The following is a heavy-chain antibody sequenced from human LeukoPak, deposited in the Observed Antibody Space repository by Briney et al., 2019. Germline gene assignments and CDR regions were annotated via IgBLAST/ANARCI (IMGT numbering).Heavy chain of an antibody. Sequence: GGSLRLSCAASGFTFSNYWMSWVRQAPGKGLEWVANIKQDGSEKYYVDSVKGRFTISRDNAKSSLYLQMNTLRAEDTAVYYCARDRGPYYYDSSGSYYFDLWGQGTLVTVSS. CDR2: IKQDGSEK. V-gene: IGHV3-7*01. J-gene: IGHJ4*02. CDR3: ARDRGPYYYDSSGSYYFDL. CDR1: GFTFSNYW. D-gene: IGHD3-22*01.